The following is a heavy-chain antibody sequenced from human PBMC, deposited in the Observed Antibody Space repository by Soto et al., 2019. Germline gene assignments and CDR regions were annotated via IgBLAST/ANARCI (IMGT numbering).Heavy chain of an antibody. CDR2: IYHRGST. D-gene: IGHD6-13*01. Sequence: SETLSLTCAVSGGSISSGGYSWSWFGKPPGKGLEWIGYIYHRGSTYYNPSLKSRVTISVHRSKNQFSLKLSSVTAADTAVYYCARDLPEQQLPDYWGQGTLVTVSS. J-gene: IGHJ4*02. V-gene: IGHV4-30-2*01. CDR1: GGSISSGGYS. CDR3: ARDLPEQQLPDY.